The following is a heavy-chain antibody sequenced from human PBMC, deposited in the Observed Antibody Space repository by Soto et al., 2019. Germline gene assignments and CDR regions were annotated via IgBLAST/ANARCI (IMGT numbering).Heavy chain of an antibody. CDR3: AKNPGYYYDSTGYHFDY. CDR1: EFTFSNYA. V-gene: IGHV3-23*01. CDR2: ISYGGGTT. D-gene: IGHD3-22*01. Sequence: GGSLRLSCAASEFTFSNYAMSWVRQAPGKGLEWVSAISYGGGTTYYADSVKGRFTISRDNSKNTLYLQMNSLRAEDTAVYYCAKNPGYYYDSTGYHFDYWGKGTLVTVS. J-gene: IGHJ4*02.